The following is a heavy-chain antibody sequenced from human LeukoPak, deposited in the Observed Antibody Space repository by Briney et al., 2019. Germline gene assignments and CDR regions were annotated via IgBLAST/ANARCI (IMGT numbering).Heavy chain of an antibody. CDR2: IYPGDSES. Sequence: GESLKISCKGSGYSSSSYWIGWVRQMPGKGLGWMGIIYPGDSESRYSPSFQGQVTMSADKSISIAYLQWNSLKASDTAMYYCARRVYSSSSPFDYWGQGTLVTVSS. J-gene: IGHJ4*02. D-gene: IGHD6-6*01. CDR3: ARRVYSSSSPFDY. CDR1: GYSSSSYW. V-gene: IGHV5-51*01.